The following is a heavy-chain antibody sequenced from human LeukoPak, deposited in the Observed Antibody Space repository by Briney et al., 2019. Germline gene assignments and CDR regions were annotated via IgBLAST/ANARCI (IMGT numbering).Heavy chain of an antibody. CDR1: GFTFSSYA. CDR2: IRGSGGST. D-gene: IGHD1-26*01. CDR3: AKDRTVGASYWYFDL. Sequence: GGSLRLSCAASGFTFSSYAMSWVRQVPGKGLEWVSAIRGSGGSTDYADSVKGRFTISRDNSKNMVFLQMNSLRADDTAVYYCAKDRTVGASYWYFDLWGRGTLVTVSS. V-gene: IGHV3-23*01. J-gene: IGHJ2*01.